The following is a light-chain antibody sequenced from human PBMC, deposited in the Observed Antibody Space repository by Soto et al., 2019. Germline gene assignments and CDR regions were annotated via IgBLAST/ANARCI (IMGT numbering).Light chain of an antibody. Sequence: EVVMTQSPATLSVSPGERATLSCRASQSISSNLAWYQQMPGQAPRLLIYGASIRATGIPARFSGSGSGTEFTLTISSLQSEDFADYYCQQYNNWPLAFGQGTKLEIK. V-gene: IGKV3-15*01. J-gene: IGKJ2*01. CDR1: QSISSN. CDR2: GAS. CDR3: QQYNNWPLA.